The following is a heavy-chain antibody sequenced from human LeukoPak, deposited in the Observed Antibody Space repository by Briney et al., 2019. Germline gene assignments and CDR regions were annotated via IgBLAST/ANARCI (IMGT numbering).Heavy chain of an antibody. CDR2: VNGDSSYI. D-gene: IGHD2-2*01. V-gene: IGHV3-21*01. Sequence: GGSLRLSCAASGFTFSAFPLEWVRQAPGKGLEWVPSVNGDSSYIYYADSVKGRFTIARDNARNSLHLQMNSLRAEDTAVYYCARLRCDVTSCFGKYYFDHWGQGTLVTVSS. CDR3: ARLRCDVTSCFGKYYFDH. J-gene: IGHJ4*02. CDR1: GFTFSAFP.